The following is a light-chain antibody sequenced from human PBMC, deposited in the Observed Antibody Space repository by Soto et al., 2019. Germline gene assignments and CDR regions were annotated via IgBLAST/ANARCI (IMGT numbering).Light chain of an antibody. CDR1: QSVSSSY. CDR3: KQYGSSPA. J-gene: IGKJ1*01. Sequence: EIVLPQSPDTLSLSPGESSTLSCRASQSVSSSYLAWYQQKPGQDPRLLIYGASSRATGIPDRFSGSGSGTDFTLTISRLEPEDFAVYYCKQYGSSPAFGKGTKVDIK. V-gene: IGKV3-20*01. CDR2: GAS.